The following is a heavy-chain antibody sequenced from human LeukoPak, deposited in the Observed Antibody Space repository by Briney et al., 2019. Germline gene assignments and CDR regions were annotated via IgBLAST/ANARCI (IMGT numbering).Heavy chain of an antibody. D-gene: IGHD6-19*01. CDR2: INPNSGGT. CDR1: GYTFTGYY. CDR3: ARIAVAVDDAFDI. V-gene: IGHV1-2*02. Sequence: GASVKVSCKASGYTFTGYYMHWVRPAPGQGLEGMGWINPNSGGTNYAQKFQGRVTMTRDTSISTAYMELSRLRSDDTAVYYCARIAVAVDDAFDIWGQGTMVTVSS. J-gene: IGHJ3*02.